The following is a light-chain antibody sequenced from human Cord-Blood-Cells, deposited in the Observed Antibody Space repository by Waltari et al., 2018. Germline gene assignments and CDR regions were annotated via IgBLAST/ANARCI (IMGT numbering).Light chain of an antibody. V-gene: IGLV2-14*03. CDR1: SRDVAGFNY. CDR3: SSYTSSSNYV. CDR2: DVS. Sequence: QSALTQPAYVSGSPGQLIPLPCPGTSRDVAGFNYVSWYQQHPGKAPKLMIYDVSNRPSGVSNRFSGSKSGNTASLTISGLQAEDEADYYCSSYTSSSNYVFGTGTKVTVL. J-gene: IGLJ1*01.